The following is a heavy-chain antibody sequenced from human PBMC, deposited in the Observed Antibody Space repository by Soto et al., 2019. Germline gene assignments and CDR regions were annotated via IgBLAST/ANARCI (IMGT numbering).Heavy chain of an antibody. J-gene: IGHJ6*02. Sequence: QVQLVESGGGVVQPGRSLRLSCAASGFTFSSYAMHWVRQAPGKGLEWVAVISYDGSNKYYADSVKGRFTISRDNSKNTLYLQMNSLRAEYTAVYYCARVVRQQLVPQYYYYGMDVWGQVTTVTVSS. CDR1: GFTFSSYA. V-gene: IGHV3-30-3*01. D-gene: IGHD6-13*01. CDR2: ISYDGSNK. CDR3: ARVVRQQLVPQYYYYGMDV.